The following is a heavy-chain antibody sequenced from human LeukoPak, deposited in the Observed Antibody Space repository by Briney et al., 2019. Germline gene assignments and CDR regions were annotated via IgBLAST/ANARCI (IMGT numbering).Heavy chain of an antibody. CDR1: GFTFNDHA. CDR2: INWNSDNI. J-gene: IGHJ3*02. V-gene: IGHV3-9*01. D-gene: IGHD3-22*01. CDR3: ARASYYYDTTGLGAVDI. Sequence: GESLRLSCAASGFTFNDHAMYWVRQAPGKGLEWVSGINWNSDNIGYADSVRGRFTISRDDAKNSLFLQMNSLRVEDTALYYCARASYYYDTTGLGAVDIWGQGTMVTVSS.